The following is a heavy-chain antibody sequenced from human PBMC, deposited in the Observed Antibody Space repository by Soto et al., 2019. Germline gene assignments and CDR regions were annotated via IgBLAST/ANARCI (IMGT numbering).Heavy chain of an antibody. V-gene: IGHV3-23*01. J-gene: IGHJ6*02. CDR2: ISGSGGST. Sequence: PGGSLRLSCAASGFTFSSYAMSWVRQAPGKGLEWVSAISGSGGSTYYADSVKGRFTISRDNSKNTLYLQMNSLRAEDTAVYYCAKDQTGGYYYYYGMDVWGQGTTVTVSS. CDR1: GFTFSSYA. CDR3: AKDQTGGYYYYYGMDV. D-gene: IGHD3-16*01.